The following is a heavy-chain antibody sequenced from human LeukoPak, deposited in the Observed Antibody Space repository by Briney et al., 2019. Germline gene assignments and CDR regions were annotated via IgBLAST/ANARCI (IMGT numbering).Heavy chain of an antibody. CDR2: IYYSGST. Sequence: LETLCLTCAVSDESFSSLNWAWIWEPPRKGLEWIGYIYYSGSTNYNPSLKSRVTISIDTSKNQFSLKLSSVTAADTAVYYCARGRGYYFDYWGQGTLVTVSS. CDR3: ARGRGYYFDY. J-gene: IGHJ4*02. CDR1: DESFSSLN. V-gene: IGHV4-59*11.